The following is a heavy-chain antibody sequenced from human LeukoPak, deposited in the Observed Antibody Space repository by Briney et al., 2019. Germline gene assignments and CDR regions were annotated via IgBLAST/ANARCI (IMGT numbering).Heavy chain of an antibody. V-gene: IGHV4-34*01. D-gene: IGHD4-17*01. Sequence: SETLSLTCAVYGGSFSGYYWSWIRQPPGKGLEWIGEINHSGSTNHNPSLKSRVTISVDTSKNQFSLKLSSVTAADTAVYYCARVLYGDYYFDYWGQGTLVTVSS. CDR3: ARVLYGDYYFDY. CDR1: GGSFSGYY. J-gene: IGHJ4*02. CDR2: INHSGST.